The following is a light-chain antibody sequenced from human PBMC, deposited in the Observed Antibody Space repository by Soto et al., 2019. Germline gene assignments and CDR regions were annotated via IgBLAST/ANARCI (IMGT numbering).Light chain of an antibody. CDR3: QQYNSRYT. CDR1: QSISSW. V-gene: IGKV1-5*03. CDR2: KAS. Sequence: DIQMTQSPSTLSASVGDRVTITCRASQSISSWLAWYQQKPGKAPKLLIYKASSLESGVPSRVSGSGSGTEFTLTISSLQPDDFATYYCQQYNSRYTFGQGTKLEIK. J-gene: IGKJ2*01.